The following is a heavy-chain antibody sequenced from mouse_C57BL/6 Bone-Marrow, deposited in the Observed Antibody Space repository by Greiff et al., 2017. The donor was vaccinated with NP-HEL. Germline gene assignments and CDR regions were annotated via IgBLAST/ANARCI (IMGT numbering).Heavy chain of an antibody. CDR1: GYTFTSYW. CDR2: IDPSDSYT. V-gene: IGHV1-69*01. Sequence: QVQLQQPGAELVMPGASVKLSCKASGYTFTSYWMHWVKQRPGQGLEWIGEIDPSDSYTNSNQKFKGKSTLTVDKSSSTAYMQLSSLTSEDSAVYYCAREGDYYGSSFDAMDYWGQGTSVTVSS. D-gene: IGHD1-1*01. J-gene: IGHJ4*01. CDR3: AREGDYYGSSFDAMDY.